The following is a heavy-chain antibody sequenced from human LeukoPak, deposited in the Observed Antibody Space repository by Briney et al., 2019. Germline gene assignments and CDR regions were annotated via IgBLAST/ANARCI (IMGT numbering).Heavy chain of an antibody. CDR2: TRSKANSYAT. D-gene: IGHD1-26*01. CDR3: TRHGGSYVDY. J-gene: IGHJ4*02. CDR1: GFTFSGSA. V-gene: IGHV3-73*01. Sequence: GGSLRLSCAASGFTFSGSAMHWVRQASGKGLEWVGRTRSKANSYATAYAASVEGRFTISRDDSKNTAYLQMNSLKTEDTAVYYCTRHGGSYVDYWGQGTLVTVSS.